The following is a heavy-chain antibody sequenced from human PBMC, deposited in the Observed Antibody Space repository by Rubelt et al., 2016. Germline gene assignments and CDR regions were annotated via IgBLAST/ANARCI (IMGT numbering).Heavy chain of an antibody. D-gene: IGHD3-10*01. CDR3: ARDPLPVRGVIMTPTH. CDR1: GYTFTSYG. V-gene: IGHV1-18*01. CDR2: ISAYNGNT. J-gene: IGHJ4*02. Sequence: QVQLVQSGAEVKKPGASVKVSCKASGYTFTSYGISWVRQAPGQGLEWMGWISAYNGNTNYAQKRQVRVTRTTETSTGTAYMELRSLRSDDTAVYYCARDPLPVRGVIMTPTHWGQGTLVTVSS.